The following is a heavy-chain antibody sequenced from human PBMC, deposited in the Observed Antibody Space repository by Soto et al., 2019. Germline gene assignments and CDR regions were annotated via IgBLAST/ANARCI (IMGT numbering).Heavy chain of an antibody. Sequence: QTLSLTRSITGDSVSSNSAGWSWVRQSPSRGLEWLGRTYYRSKWYYEYAVSVRGRITINPDTSKNQYSLQLNSVTPEDTAVYFCARGEQYSGRIFDYWGQGTLVTVSS. CDR1: GDSVSSNSAG. CDR2: TYYRSKWYY. D-gene: IGHD1-26*01. J-gene: IGHJ4*01. V-gene: IGHV6-1*01. CDR3: ARGEQYSGRIFDY.